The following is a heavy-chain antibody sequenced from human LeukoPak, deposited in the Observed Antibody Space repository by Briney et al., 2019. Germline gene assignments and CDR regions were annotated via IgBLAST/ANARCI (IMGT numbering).Heavy chain of an antibody. CDR2: ISSSGSSI. CDR3: ARIGCAGGICPKEGRALGGY. D-gene: IGHD2-8*02. Sequence: GGSLRLSCTGSGFTFSSYTMKWVRQAPGKGLEWVSSISSSGSSIYYAESLTGRFTVSRDNARKLLYLQMDSLRVEDTAVYYCARIGCAGGICPKEGRALGGYWGQGTLVTVSS. V-gene: IGHV3-21*01. CDR1: GFTFSSYT. J-gene: IGHJ4*02.